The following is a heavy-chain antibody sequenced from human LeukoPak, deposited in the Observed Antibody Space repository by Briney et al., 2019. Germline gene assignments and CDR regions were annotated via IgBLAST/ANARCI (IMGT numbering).Heavy chain of an antibody. J-gene: IGHJ3*02. CDR2: INPNSGGT. V-gene: IGHV1-2*02. CDR1: GYTFTAYY. CDR3: ARVARYYYDRAFDM. Sequence: ASVKVSCKASGYTFTAYYIHWVRQAPGQGLEWMGWINPNSGGTNYAQKFQGRVAMTRDPSISTAYMELSRLRSDDTAVYYCARVARYYYDRAFDMWGQGTMVTVSS. D-gene: IGHD3-22*01.